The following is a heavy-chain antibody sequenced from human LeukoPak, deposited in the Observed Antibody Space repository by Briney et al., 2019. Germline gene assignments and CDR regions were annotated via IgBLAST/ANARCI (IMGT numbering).Heavy chain of an antibody. D-gene: IGHD3-10*01. J-gene: IGHJ2*01. CDR1: GFTFSSYA. CDR2: ILGSGGST. CDR3: AKDRVQGSWYFDL. V-gene: IGHV3-23*01. Sequence: PGGSLRLSCAASGFTFSSYAMSWVRQAPGKGLEWVSGILGSGGSTFFADSLKGRFTVSRGNSKNTLYLHMNSLGADDTAVYYCAKDRVQGSWYFDLWGRGTLVTVSS.